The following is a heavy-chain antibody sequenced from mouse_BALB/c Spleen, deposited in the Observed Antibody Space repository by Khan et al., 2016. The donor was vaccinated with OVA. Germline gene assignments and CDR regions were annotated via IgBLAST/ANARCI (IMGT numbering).Heavy chain of an antibody. Sequence: QIQLVQSGPELKKPGETVKISCKASGYTFTNYGMNWVKQAPGKGLKWMGWINTYTGEPTYTGDFKGRFAFSLETSASTAYLQINNLKNEVMATYCCARGASYWYFDVWGAGTTVTVSS. CDR1: GYTFTNYG. CDR3: ARGASYWYFDV. J-gene: IGHJ1*01. CDR2: INTYTGEP. V-gene: IGHV9-1*02.